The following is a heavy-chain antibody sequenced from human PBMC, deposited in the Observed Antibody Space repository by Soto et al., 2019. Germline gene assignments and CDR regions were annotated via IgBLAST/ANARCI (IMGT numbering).Heavy chain of an antibody. J-gene: IGHJ4*02. D-gene: IGHD3-22*01. V-gene: IGHV4-39*07. CDR1: GDSISSCRYY. CDR3: AGGLPVYYDSSSYYVKGFDY. CDR2: IFYSGST. Sequence: SENLSLTCAVSGDSISSCRYYWGWIRQPPGKGLEWIGSIFYSGSTNYNPSLKSRVTISVDTSKIQFSLKLSSVTAADTAVYYCAGGLPVYYDSSSYYVKGFDYWGQGTLVTVSS.